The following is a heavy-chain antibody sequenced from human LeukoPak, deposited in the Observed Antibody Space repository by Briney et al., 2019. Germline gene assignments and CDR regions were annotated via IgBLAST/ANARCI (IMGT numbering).Heavy chain of an antibody. V-gene: IGHV1-2*02. CDR2: INPNDGSA. CDR3: ARGKYRTPLGY. J-gene: IGHJ4*02. D-gene: IGHD1-1*01. Sequence: ASVKVSCKASGYTFNAYYMHWVRQAPGQGLEWMGWINPNDGSADYAQRFQGRVTMTRDTSISTAYMEVSRLRSDDTAVYYCARGKYRTPLGYWGQGTLVTVSS. CDR1: GYTFNAYY.